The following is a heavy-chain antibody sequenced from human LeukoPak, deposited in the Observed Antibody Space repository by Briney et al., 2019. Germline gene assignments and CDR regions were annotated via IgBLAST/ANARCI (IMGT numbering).Heavy chain of an antibody. D-gene: IGHD1-26*01. CDR3: ARAGVGARFEDY. J-gene: IGHJ4*02. Sequence: GGSLRLSCAASGFTFSNYNMNWVRQAPGKGLEWLSYISSTSNPIYYADSVKGRFTISRDNAKNSLYLQMNSLGDEDTAVYYCARAGVGARFEDYWGQGTLVTVSS. CDR1: GFTFSNYN. V-gene: IGHV3-48*02. CDR2: ISSTSNPI.